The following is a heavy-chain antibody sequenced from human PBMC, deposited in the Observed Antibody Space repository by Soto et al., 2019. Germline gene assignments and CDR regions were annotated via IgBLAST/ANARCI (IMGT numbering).Heavy chain of an antibody. J-gene: IGHJ6*02. CDR3: ARVVAVVTANYYYGMDV. CDR2: IIPIFGTA. V-gene: IGHV1-69*13. Sequence: SVKVSCKASGGTFSSYAISWVRQAPGQGLEWMGGIIPIFGTANYAQKRQGRVTMTADESTSTAYMELSSLRSEDTAVYYGARVVAVVTANYYYGMDVWGQGTTVTVSS. D-gene: IGHD2-21*02. CDR1: GGTFSSYA.